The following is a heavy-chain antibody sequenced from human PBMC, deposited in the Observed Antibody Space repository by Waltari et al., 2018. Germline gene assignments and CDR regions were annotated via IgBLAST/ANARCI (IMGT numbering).Heavy chain of an antibody. J-gene: IGHJ4*02. CDR2: IYASGST. D-gene: IGHD5-18*01. V-gene: IGHV4-61*02. Sequence: VQLQESGPGLVKPSQTLSLTCIVSGGSISRGSYFWNWTRPPAGRGLGWNGRIYASGSTNYNPSPKSRDTRSVDTSKNHFSLKLSAVTAADTAVYDCARGLLAWDTAMAPGIFDYWGQGTLVTVSS. CDR1: GGSISRGSYF. CDR3: ARGLLAWDTAMAPGIFDY.